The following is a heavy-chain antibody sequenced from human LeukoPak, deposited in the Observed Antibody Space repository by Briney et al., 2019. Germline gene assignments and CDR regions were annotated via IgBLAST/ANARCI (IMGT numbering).Heavy chain of an antibody. Sequence: GGSLRLSCAASGFTFSSYAMHWVRQAPGKGLEWVAVISYDGSNKYYADSVKGRFTISRDNSKNTLYLQMNSLRAEDTAVYYCARTTTVTLYAFDIWGQGTMVTVSS. CDR1: GFTFSSYA. V-gene: IGHV3-30*04. CDR3: ARTTTVTLYAFDI. J-gene: IGHJ3*02. CDR2: ISYDGSNK. D-gene: IGHD4-17*01.